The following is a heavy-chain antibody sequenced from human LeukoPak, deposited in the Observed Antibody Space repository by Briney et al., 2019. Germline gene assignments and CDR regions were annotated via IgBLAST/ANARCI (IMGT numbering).Heavy chain of an antibody. CDR3: ARGPAYYFDTSGYHSGY. CDR2: IWYDGSDK. J-gene: IGHJ4*02. CDR1: GFTFNTYG. V-gene: IGHV3-33*01. D-gene: IGHD3-22*01. Sequence: GSLRLSCAASGFTFNTYGMHWVRQAPGKGLEWVALIWYDGSDKNYADSVKGRFTISRDNAKNTLYLQMNSLRADDTAVYYCARGPAYYFDTSGYHSGYWGQGTLVTVSS.